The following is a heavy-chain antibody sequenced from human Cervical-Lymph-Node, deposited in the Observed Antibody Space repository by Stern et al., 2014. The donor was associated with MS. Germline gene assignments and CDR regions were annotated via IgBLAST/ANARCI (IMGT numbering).Heavy chain of an antibody. CDR1: GFTFDDYA. D-gene: IGHD3-3*01. CDR3: ARAPFGLVIMGGFYFDY. J-gene: IGHJ4*02. V-gene: IGHV3-9*01. CDR2: ITWNSGII. Sequence: EVQLVESGGGLVQPGRSLRLSCAASGFTFDDYAMHWVRQAPGKGLEWVASITWNSGIITYADSVKGRFTISRDNAKNSLFLQMNSLRPEDTALYYCARAPFGLVIMGGFYFDYWGLGTLVTVSS.